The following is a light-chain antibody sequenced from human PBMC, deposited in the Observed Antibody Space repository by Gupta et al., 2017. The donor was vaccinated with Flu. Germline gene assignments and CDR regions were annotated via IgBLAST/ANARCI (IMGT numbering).Light chain of an antibody. J-gene: IGLJ2*01. Sequence: SYELTQPPSVAVSPGQTARITCSGDALPKQYAYWYQQKPGHAPGLVIYNDSERPSGIPDRFSGSSSGNTVTLTISGVQAEDEADYYCHSEASSGTWVFGGGTKLTVL. CDR3: HSEASSGTWV. V-gene: IGLV3-25*02. CDR2: NDS. CDR1: ALPKQY.